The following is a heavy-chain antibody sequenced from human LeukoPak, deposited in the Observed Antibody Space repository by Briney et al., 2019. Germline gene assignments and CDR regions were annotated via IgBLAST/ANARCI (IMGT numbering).Heavy chain of an antibody. D-gene: IGHD5-12*01. CDR2: INPNSGGT. CDR3: ARAINGYGLYSYMDV. J-gene: IGHJ6*03. V-gene: IGHV1-2*02. CDR1: GYTFTGYY. Sequence: GASVKVSCKASGYTFTGYYMHWVRQAPGQGLEWMGWINPNSGGTNYAQKFQGSVTMTRDTSISTAYMDLSRLTFDDTAVYFCARAINGYGLYSYMDVWGKGTTVTVSS.